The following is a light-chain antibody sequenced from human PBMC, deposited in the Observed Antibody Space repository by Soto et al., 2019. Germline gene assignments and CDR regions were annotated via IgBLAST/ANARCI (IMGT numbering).Light chain of an antibody. CDR3: QQYGSSYT. J-gene: IGKJ3*01. CDR2: AAS. V-gene: IGKV3-20*01. CDR1: QSVSSRY. Sequence: EIVLTQSPGTLSLSPGERATLSFRASQSVSSRYLAWYQQKPGQAPRLPLYAASYRAPGIPDRFSGSGSGTDFTLTISRLEPEDFAVYYCQQYGSSYTFGPGTKVDIK.